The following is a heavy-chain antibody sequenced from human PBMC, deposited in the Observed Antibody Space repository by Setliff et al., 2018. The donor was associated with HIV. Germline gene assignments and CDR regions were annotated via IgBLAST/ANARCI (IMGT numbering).Heavy chain of an antibody. CDR1: GDSISSYY. CDR3: ARALAVTHWGYFDY. D-gene: IGHD7-27*01. J-gene: IGHJ4*02. Sequence: SETLSLTCIVSGDSISSYYWSWIRQPAGKGLEWIGRIYTSGSTNYSPPLESRVTMSVDTSKNQFSLKLKSVTATDTAVYYCARALAVTHWGYFDYWGQGTLVTVSS. CDR2: IYTSGST. V-gene: IGHV4-4*07.